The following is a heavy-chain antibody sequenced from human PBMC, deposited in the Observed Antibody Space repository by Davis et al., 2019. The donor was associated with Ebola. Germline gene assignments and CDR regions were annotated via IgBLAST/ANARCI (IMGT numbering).Heavy chain of an antibody. CDR1: GFIFSNAW. CDR2: IKSRTDGGTR. J-gene: IGHJ4*02. V-gene: IGHV3-15*07. CDR3: TSDPDYYGSGSYYNY. Sequence: GGSLRLSCAASGFIFSNAWMNWVRQAPGKGLEWVGRIKSRTDGGTRDYAAPVKGRFTMSRDDSQNTLYLQMESLKTEDTAVYYCTSDPDYYGSGSYYNYWGQGTLVTVSS. D-gene: IGHD3-10*01.